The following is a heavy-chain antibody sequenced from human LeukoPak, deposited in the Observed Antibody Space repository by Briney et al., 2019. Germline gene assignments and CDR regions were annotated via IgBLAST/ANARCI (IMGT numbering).Heavy chain of an antibody. CDR3: ARQCGGDCYSYDAFDI. Sequence: SETLSLTCTVSGGSISSSDFYWGWIRQPPGKGLEWIGVISYSGGTSYNPSLKSRVTISVDTSKNQFSLKLSSVTAADTAVYYCARQCGGDCYSYDAFDIWGQGTMVTVSS. CDR1: GGSISSSDFY. V-gene: IGHV4-39*01. D-gene: IGHD2-21*02. J-gene: IGHJ3*02. CDR2: ISYSGGT.